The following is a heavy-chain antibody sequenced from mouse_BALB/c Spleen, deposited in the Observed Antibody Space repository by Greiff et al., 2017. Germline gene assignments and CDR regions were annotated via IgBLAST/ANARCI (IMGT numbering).Heavy chain of an antibody. CDR1: GYTFSSYY. CDR3: TRDYYGSSYYDAMDD. D-gene: IGHD1-1*01. V-gene: IGHV1S81*02. J-gene: IGHJ4*01. CDR2: FNPSNGGT. Sequence: VQLQQPGAELVKPGASVKLSCKASGYTFSSYYMYWVKQRPGQGLEWIGGFNPSNGGTNFNEKFKSKATLTVDKSSSTAYMQLSSLTSEDSAVYYGTRDYYGSSYYDAMDDWGQGTAVTVS.